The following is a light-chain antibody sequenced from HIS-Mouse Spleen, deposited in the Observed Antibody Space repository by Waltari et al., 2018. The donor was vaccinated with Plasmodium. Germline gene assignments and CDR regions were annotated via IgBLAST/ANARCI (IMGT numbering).Light chain of an antibody. CDR1: NIGSKH. CDR2: RDS. Sequence: SYELTQPLSVSVALGQTARITCGGNNIGSKHVHWYQQKPGQAPVLVIYRDSNRPSGIPDRLTGSNSGNTATLTISRAQAGDEADYYCQVWDSSTVFGGGTKLTVL. V-gene: IGLV3-9*01. J-gene: IGLJ3*02. CDR3: QVWDSSTV.